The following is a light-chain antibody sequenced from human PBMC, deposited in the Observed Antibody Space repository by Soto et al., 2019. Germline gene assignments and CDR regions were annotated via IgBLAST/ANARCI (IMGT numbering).Light chain of an antibody. CDR1: QSVLYSSNNKNY. V-gene: IGKV4-1*01. J-gene: IGKJ2*01. CDR2: WAS. Sequence: DIVMTQSPDFLAVSLVERATINCKSSQSVLYSSNNKNYLAWYQQKPGQPPKLLIYWASTRESGVPDRFSGSGSGTDFNLTISSLQAEDVAIYYCQQYYTPPMYIFGQGTKLEIK. CDR3: QQYYTPPMYI.